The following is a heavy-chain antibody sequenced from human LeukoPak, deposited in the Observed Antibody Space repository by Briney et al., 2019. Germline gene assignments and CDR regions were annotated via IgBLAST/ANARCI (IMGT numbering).Heavy chain of an antibody. D-gene: IGHD2-2*01. V-gene: IGHV4-39*01. J-gene: IGHJ3*02. Sequence: PSETLSLTCTVSGGSISNSNYYWGWIRQPPGKGLEWIGNIYYSGSTYYNPSLRSRVTISVDASKNQFSLKLSSVTAADTAVYYCARIPTNAVPAAHNGFDIWGQGTMLTVSS. CDR2: IYYSGST. CDR1: GGSISNSNYY. CDR3: ARIPTNAVPAAHNGFDI.